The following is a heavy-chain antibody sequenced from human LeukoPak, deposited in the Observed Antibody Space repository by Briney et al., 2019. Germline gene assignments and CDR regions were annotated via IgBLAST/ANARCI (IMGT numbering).Heavy chain of an antibody. J-gene: IGHJ3*02. V-gene: IGHV1-69*05. CDR3: ARAPEYYDILTGYSPTAFDI. D-gene: IGHD3-9*01. CDR2: IIPIFGTA. CDR1: GGTFSSYA. Sequence: SVKVSCKASGGTFSSYAISWVRQAPGQGLEWMGGIIPIFGTANYAQKLQGRVTMTTDTSTSTAYMELRSLRSDDTAVYYCARAPEYYDILTGYSPTAFDIWGQGTMVTVSS.